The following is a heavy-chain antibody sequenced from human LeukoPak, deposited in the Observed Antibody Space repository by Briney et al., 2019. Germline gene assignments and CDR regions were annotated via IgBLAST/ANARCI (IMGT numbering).Heavy chain of an antibody. CDR3: ARDYAGSYEGVDY. CDR2: ISGSGGST. CDR1: GFTFSSYA. J-gene: IGHJ4*02. Sequence: GGSLRLSCAAPGFTFSSYAMSWVRQAPGKGLQWVSVISGSGGSTYYADSVKGRLTISRDNSKNTLYLQMNSLRAEDTAVYYCARDYAGSYEGVDYWGQGTLVTVSS. D-gene: IGHD3-10*01. V-gene: IGHV3-23*01.